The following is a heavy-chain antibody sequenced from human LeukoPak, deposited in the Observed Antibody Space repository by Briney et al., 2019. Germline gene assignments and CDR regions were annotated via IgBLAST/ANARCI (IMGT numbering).Heavy chain of an antibody. CDR2: ISAYNGNT. V-gene: IGHV1-18*01. D-gene: IGHD6-19*01. J-gene: IGHJ4*02. CDR3: ARDPMAVAGSDFDY. Sequence: ASVKVSCKASGYTFTSYGISWVRRAPGQGLEWMGWISAYNGNTNYAQKLQGRVTMTTDTSTSTAYMELRSLRSDDTAVYYCARDPMAVAGSDFDYWGQGTLVTVSS. CDR1: GYTFTSYG.